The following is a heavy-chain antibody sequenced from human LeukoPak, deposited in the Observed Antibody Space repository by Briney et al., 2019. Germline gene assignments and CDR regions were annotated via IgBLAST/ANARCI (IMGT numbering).Heavy chain of an antibody. J-gene: IGHJ6*03. CDR2: IKQDGSEK. CDR1: GFTFSSYW. CDR3: ARHRGLYYYYMDV. Sequence: GGSLRLSCAASGFTFSSYWMSWVRQAPGKGLEWVANIKQDGSEKYYVDSVKGRFTISRDNAKNSLYLQMNSLRAEDTAVYYCARHRGLYYYYMDVWGKGTTVTVSS. V-gene: IGHV3-7*01.